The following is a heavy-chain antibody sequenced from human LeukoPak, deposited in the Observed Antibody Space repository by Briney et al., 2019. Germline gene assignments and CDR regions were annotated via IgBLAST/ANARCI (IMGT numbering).Heavy chain of an antibody. Sequence: GGSLRPSCAASGFTLSRYWMTWVRQAPGKGLEFVACIKQDGNEKYYVGSVKGRFTVSRDTATNSLHLQMTSLRVEDTAMYYCANVGDGYSDAFYIWGQGTMVTVSS. CDR3: ANVGDGYSDAFYI. CDR2: IKQDGNEK. D-gene: IGHD5-24*01. V-gene: IGHV3-7*01. CDR1: GFTLSRYW. J-gene: IGHJ3*02.